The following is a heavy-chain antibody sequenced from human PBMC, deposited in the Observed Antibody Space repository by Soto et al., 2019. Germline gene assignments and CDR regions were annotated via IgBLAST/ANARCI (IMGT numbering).Heavy chain of an antibody. CDR2: INAGNGNI. Sequence: QETGQRLEWMGWINAGNGNIKYSEKFQGRVTITRDTSASTAYMELSSLRSEDTAVYYCARSPSLFIDYWGQGTLVTVSS. CDR3: ARSPSLFIDY. J-gene: IGHJ4*02. D-gene: IGHD3-10*01. V-gene: IGHV1-3*01.